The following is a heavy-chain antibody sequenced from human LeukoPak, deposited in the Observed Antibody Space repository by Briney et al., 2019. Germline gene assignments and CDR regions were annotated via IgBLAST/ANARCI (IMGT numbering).Heavy chain of an antibody. V-gene: IGHV3-21*01. CDR1: GFTFSSYS. D-gene: IGHD3-10*01. CDR2: ISSSSSYI. CDR3: ARGWYGYLWFGEPTNYGMDV. Sequence: GGSLRLSCAASGFTFSSYSMNWVRQAPGKGLEWVSSISSSSSYIYYADSVKGRFTISRDNAKNSLYLQMNSLGAEDTAVYYCARGWYGYLWFGEPTNYGMDVWGQGTTVTVSS. J-gene: IGHJ6*02.